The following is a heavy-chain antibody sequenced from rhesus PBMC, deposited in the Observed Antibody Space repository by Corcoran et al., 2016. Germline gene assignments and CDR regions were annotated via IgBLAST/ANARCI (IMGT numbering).Heavy chain of an antibody. V-gene: IGHV3S16*01. CDR1: GFTFSDYY. CDR2: ISSVSSYI. Sequence: EVQLVESGGGLVQPGGSLRLSCAASGFTFSDYYMSWVRQAPGKGLEWVSSISSVSSYIYYAYSVKGRFTISRDNAKNSLSLQMNSLKTEDTAVYYCTSGADGSWDAFDFWGQGLRVTVSS. J-gene: IGHJ3*01. CDR3: TSGADGSWDAFDF. D-gene: IGHD6-25*01.